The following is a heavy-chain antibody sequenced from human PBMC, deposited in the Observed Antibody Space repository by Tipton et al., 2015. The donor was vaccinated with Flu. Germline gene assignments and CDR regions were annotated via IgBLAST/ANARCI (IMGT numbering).Heavy chain of an antibody. D-gene: IGHD3-10*01. Sequence: TLSLTCTVSGGSISSGNYYWTWIRQPAGKGLEWIGRIYTRGSTNYNPSLKSRVTMSVDTSKNQFSLKLSSVTAADTAVYYCARGGAGITMLRGASYYYYYMDVWGKGTTVPVSS. V-gene: IGHV4-61*02. CDR1: GGSISSGNYY. J-gene: IGHJ6*03. CDR3: ARGGAGITMLRGASYYYYYMDV. CDR2: IYTRGST.